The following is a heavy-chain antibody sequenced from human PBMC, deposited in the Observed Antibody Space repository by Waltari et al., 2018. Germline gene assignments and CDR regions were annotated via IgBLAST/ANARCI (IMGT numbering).Heavy chain of an antibody. J-gene: IGHJ2*01. CDR2: ISRDGT. Sequence: EVQLVESGGGLIQPGGSLRLSCVASGFTVSTTYMNWFRQAPGKGREWVSCISRDGTHSADSVKGRFTISRDNSKNTVYLQMNTLRAEDTALYYCARDVTGYYYFDLWGRGTLVTVSS. CDR3: ARDVTGYYYFDL. D-gene: IGHD3-16*01. CDR1: GFTVSTTY. V-gene: IGHV3-53*01.